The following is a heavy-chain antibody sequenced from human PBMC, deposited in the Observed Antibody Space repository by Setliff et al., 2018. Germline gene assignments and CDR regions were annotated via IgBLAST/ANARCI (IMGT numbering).Heavy chain of an antibody. Sequence: PGGSLRLSCAASGFTFSNAWMSWVRQAPGKGLEWVGRIKSKTDGGTTDYAAPVKGRFTISRDDSKNTLYLQMNSLKTEDTAVYYCTRRITIFGVVIKNDYWGQGTLVTVSS. CDR2: IKSKTDGGTT. D-gene: IGHD3-3*01. V-gene: IGHV3-15*01. J-gene: IGHJ4*02. CDR1: GFTFSNAW. CDR3: TRRITIFGVVIKNDY.